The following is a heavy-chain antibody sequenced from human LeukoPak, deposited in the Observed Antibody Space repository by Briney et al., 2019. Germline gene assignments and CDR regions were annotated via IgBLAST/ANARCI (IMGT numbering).Heavy chain of an antibody. CDR2: IYYSGST. D-gene: IGHD4-17*01. CDR3: ERVGNDYGDYDWFDP. V-gene: IGHV4-59*01. Sequence: SETLSLTCTVSGGSISSYYWSWIRQPPGKGLEWIGYIYYSGSTNYNPSLKSRVTISVDTSKNQFSLKLSSVTAADTAVYYCERVGNDYGDYDWFDPWGQGTLVTVSS. J-gene: IGHJ5*02. CDR1: GGSISSYY.